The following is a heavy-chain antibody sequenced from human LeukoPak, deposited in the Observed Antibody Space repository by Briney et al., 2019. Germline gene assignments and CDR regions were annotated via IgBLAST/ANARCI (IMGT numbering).Heavy chain of an antibody. CDR3: ARQKDYSHYFDY. Sequence: GESLKISWKGSGNSFTNYWIGWVRQMPGKGLEWMGFIYPGDSGTRYSPSFQGQVTISVDKSISTAYLQWRSLKASDTAMYYCARQKDYSHYFDYWGQGTLVTVSS. J-gene: IGHJ4*02. V-gene: IGHV5-51*01. CDR2: IYPGDSGT. CDR1: GNSFTNYW. D-gene: IGHD4-11*01.